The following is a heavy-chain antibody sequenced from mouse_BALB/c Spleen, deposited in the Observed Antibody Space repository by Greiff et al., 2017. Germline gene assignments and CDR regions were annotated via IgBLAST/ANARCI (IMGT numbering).Heavy chain of an antibody. CDR1: GFTFSDYY. Sequence: EVQRVESGGGLVKPGGSLKLSCAASGFTFSDYYMYWVRQTPEKRLEWVATISDGGSYTYYPDSVKGRFTISRDNAKNNLYLQMSSLKSEDTAMYYCASDYYGSSYGFAYWGQGTLVTVSA. V-gene: IGHV5-4*02. CDR3: ASDYYGSSYGFAY. D-gene: IGHD1-1*01. J-gene: IGHJ3*01. CDR2: ISDGGSYT.